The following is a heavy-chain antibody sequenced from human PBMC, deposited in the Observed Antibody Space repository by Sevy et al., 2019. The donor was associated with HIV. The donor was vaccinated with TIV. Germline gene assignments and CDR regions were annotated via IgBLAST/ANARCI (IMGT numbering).Heavy chain of an antibody. Sequence: GGSLRLSCAASGFTFDDYTMHWVRQAPGKGLEWVSLISWDGGSTYYAHSVKGRFTISRDNSKNSLYLQMNSLRTEDTALYYCAKDGGSGEYFQHWGQGTLVTVSS. CDR2: ISWDGGST. D-gene: IGHD3-10*01. V-gene: IGHV3-43*01. J-gene: IGHJ1*01. CDR3: AKDGGSGEYFQH. CDR1: GFTFDDYT.